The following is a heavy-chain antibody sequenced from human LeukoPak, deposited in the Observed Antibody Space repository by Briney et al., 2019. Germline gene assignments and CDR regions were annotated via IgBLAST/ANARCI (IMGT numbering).Heavy chain of an antibody. Sequence: SETLSLTCTVSGGSISSYYWSWIRQPPGKGLEWIGYIYYSGSTNYNPSLKSRVTISVDTSKNQFSLKLSSVTAADTAVYYCARGRSGNWFDPWGQGTLVTVSS. CDR1: GGSISSYY. CDR2: IYYSGST. D-gene: IGHD2-15*01. J-gene: IGHJ5*02. CDR3: ARGRSGNWFDP. V-gene: IGHV4-59*01.